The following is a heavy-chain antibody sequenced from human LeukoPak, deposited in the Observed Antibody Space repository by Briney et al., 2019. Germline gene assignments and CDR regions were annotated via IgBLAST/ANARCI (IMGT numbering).Heavy chain of an antibody. CDR2: INPNSGGT. V-gene: IGHV1-2*02. J-gene: IGHJ2*01. CDR1: GYTFTGYY. D-gene: IGHD5-12*01. CDR3: ARDQGDSGYDGSYWYFDL. Sequence: ASVKVSCKASGYTFTGYYMHRVRQAPGQGLEWMGWINPNSGGTNYAQKFQGRVTMTRDTSISTVYMELSSLRSEDTAVYYCARDQGDSGYDGSYWYFDLWGRGTLVTVSS.